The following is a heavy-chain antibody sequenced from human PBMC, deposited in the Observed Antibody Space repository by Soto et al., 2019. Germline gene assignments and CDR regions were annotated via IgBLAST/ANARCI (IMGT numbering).Heavy chain of an antibody. Sequence: ESLKISCKGSGYSFASYWLGWVRQMPGKGLEWMGIIYPGDSDTRYSPSFQGQVTISADKPISTAYLQWTSLKASDTAMYYCEIPDYGGNSAYSSYGMDVWGQGTTVTVSS. CDR3: EIPDYGGNSAYSSYGMDV. CDR2: IYPGDSDT. D-gene: IGHD4-17*01. J-gene: IGHJ6*02. CDR1: GYSFASYW. V-gene: IGHV5-51*04.